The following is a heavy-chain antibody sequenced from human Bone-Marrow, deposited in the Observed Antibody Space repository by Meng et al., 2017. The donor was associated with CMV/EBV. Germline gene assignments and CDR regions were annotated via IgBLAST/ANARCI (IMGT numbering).Heavy chain of an antibody. V-gene: IGHV1-18*01. Sequence: ASVKVSCKASGYTFTSYGISWVRQAPGQGLEWMGWISAYNGNTNYAQKLQGRVTMTTDTSTSTAYMELRSLRSDDTAVYYCARDLGYSNYDFWSGLPRGPVYYGMDVWGQGTTVTVSS. CDR1: GYTFTSYG. CDR2: ISAYNGNT. CDR3: ARDLGYSNYDFWSGLPRGPVYYGMDV. D-gene: IGHD3-3*01. J-gene: IGHJ6*02.